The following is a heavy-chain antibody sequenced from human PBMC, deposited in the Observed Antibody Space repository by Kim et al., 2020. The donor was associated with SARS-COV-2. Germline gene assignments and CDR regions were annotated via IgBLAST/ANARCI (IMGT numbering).Heavy chain of an antibody. CDR2: ISDASRSAI. J-gene: IGHJ6*02. V-gene: IGHV3-48*02. Sequence: GGSLRLSCAASGFTFSSHSMNWVRQAPGKGLEWVSYISDASRSAIYYADSVKGRFTISRDSAKNSLYLQMNSLRDEDTAVYYCTRGWDVVVPAARAYYYGMDVWGQGTTLTVSS. CDR1: GFTFSSHS. CDR3: TRGWDVVVPAARAYYYGMDV. D-gene: IGHD2-2*01.